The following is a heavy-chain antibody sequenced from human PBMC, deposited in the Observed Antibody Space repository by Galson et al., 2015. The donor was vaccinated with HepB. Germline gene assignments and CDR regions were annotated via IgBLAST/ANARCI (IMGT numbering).Heavy chain of an antibody. CDR1: GFTFSSYG. V-gene: IGHV3-30*18. CDR2: ISYDGSNK. CDR3: VKDAMIYGYYDNSDYFL. Sequence: SLRLSCAASGFTFSSYGMHWVRQAPGKGLEWVAVISYDGSNKYYADSVKGRFTISRDDPKNTLYLQMNSLRAEDTAVYYCVKDAMIYGYYDNSDYFLWGQGTAVTV. J-gene: IGHJ4*02. D-gene: IGHD3-16*01.